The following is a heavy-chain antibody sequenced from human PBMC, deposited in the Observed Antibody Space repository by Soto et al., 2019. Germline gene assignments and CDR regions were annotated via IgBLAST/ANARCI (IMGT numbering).Heavy chain of an antibody. CDR1: GFSYAGYA. Sequence: PGGSLRLSCIVSGFSYAGYALAWVRQAPGKGLEWVAAVSGGGGRTYYADSVTGRFSISRDKSGNMIYLQMNSLTAGDTAVYYCAKTQNFNGYYTGFGSWGQGTRVTVSS. V-gene: IGHV3-23*01. CDR2: VSGGGGRT. J-gene: IGHJ4*02. D-gene: IGHD3-3*01. CDR3: AKTQNFNGYYTGFGS.